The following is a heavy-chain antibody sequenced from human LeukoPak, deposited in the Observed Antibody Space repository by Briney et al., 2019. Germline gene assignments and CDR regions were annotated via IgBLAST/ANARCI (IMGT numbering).Heavy chain of an antibody. V-gene: IGHV1-69*13. D-gene: IGHD5-24*01. J-gene: IGHJ4*02. CDR1: GGTFSSYA. CDR2: IIPIFGTA. Sequence: ASVKVSCKASGGTFSSYAISWVRQAPGQGLEWMGGIIPIFGTANYAQEFQGRVTITADESTSTAYMELSSLRSEDTAVYYCARGPEMATAFDYWGQGTLVTVSS. CDR3: ARGPEMATAFDY.